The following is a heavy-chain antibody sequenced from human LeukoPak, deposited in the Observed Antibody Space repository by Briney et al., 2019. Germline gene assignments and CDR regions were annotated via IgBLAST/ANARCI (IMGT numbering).Heavy chain of an antibody. CDR1: GFTFDDYG. CDR2: INWNGGSS. J-gene: IGHJ4*02. CDR3: ARALGMDGDYEDAIDY. V-gene: IGHV3-20*04. Sequence: SGGSLRLSCAASGFTFDDYGMSWVRQAPGKGLEGVSGINWNGGSSGYADSVKGRFTISRDNAKNSLYLQMNSLRAEDTALYYCARALGMDGDYEDAIDYWGQGTLVTVSS. D-gene: IGHD4-17*01.